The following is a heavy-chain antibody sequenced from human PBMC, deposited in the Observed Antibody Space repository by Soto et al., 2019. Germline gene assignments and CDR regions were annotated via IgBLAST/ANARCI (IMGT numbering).Heavy chain of an antibody. CDR2: IKQDGSET. CDR1: GFTFSTYW. J-gene: IGHJ4*02. V-gene: IGHV3-7*01. CDR3: ARGRGFAAC. D-gene: IGHD3-16*01. Sequence: EVQLVESGGGLVQPGGSLRLSCAASGFTFSTYWMSWVRQAPGKGPEWMANIKQDGSETYYVDSVKGRFTISRDNAKNSLYLQMNSLRAEDTAVYYCARGRGFAACWGQGTLVTVSS.